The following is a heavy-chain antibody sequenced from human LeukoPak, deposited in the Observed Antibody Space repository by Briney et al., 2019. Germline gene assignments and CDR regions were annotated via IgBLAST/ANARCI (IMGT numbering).Heavy chain of an antibody. Sequence: ASVMVSCKASGYTFTGYYMHWVRQAPGQGLECMGWINPNSGGTNYAQKFQGRVTMTRDTSISTAHMELSRLRSDDTAVYYCARARRSSGWYRPWGQGTLVTVSS. V-gene: IGHV1-2*02. CDR3: ARARRSSGWYRP. CDR1: GYTFTGYY. D-gene: IGHD6-19*01. CDR2: INPNSGGT. J-gene: IGHJ5*02.